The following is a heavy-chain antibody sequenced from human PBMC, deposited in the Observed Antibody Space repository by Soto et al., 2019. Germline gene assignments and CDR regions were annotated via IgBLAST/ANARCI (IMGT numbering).Heavy chain of an antibody. CDR1: VFTFISYE. Sequence: GWSLRLSCASSVFTFISYEMNWVRQAPGKGLEWVSYISSSGSTIYYADSVKGRFTISRDNAKNSLYLQMNSLRAEDTAVYYCAREVYSSSHGMDVWGQGTTVTVSS. D-gene: IGHD6-6*01. J-gene: IGHJ6*02. V-gene: IGHV3-48*03. CDR2: ISSSGSTI. CDR3: AREVYSSSHGMDV.